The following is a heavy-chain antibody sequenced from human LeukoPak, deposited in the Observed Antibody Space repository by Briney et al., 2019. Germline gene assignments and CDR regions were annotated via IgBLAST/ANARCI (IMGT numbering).Heavy chain of an antibody. V-gene: IGHV4-59*01. Sequence: SETLSLTCTVSGGSISSYYWSWIRQPPGKGLEWIGYIYHSGSTKYNPSLKSRVTISVDTSKNQFSLKLSSVTAADTAVYYCARDGYSGNDGLWGQGTLVTVSS. J-gene: IGHJ4*02. D-gene: IGHD5-12*01. CDR3: ARDGYSGNDGL. CDR1: GGSISSYY. CDR2: IYHSGST.